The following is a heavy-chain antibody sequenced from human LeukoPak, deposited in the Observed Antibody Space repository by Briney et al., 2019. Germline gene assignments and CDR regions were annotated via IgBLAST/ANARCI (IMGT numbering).Heavy chain of an antibody. CDR3: ARYRYGPGYSREFDF. D-gene: IGHD6-13*01. V-gene: IGHV1-2*02. CDR1: GYTFTGYY. Sequence: ASVKVSCKASGYTFTGYYLHWVRQAPGQGLEWMGWINPDTGGTTYAQKFQGRVTMTSDTSISTAYMELSRLRSDDTAEYYCARYRYGPGYSREFDFCGQGTLVTVSS. J-gene: IGHJ4*02. CDR2: INPDTGGT.